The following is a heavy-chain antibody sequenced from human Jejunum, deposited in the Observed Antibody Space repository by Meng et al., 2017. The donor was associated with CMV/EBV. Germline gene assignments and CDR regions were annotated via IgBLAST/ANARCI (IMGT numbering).Heavy chain of an antibody. D-gene: IGHD1-26*01. J-gene: IGHJ4*02. CDR2: IYRGDDK. Sequence: HITLKEVGPPPVKPTQTLTLTCTFSGFSPITNGEGVGWIRQPPGKALEWLALIYRGDDKRYSPSLKSRLSIAKDTSKNEVVLTVTTMGPVDTGTYYCAHFVGGYYPSRPDYWGQGTLVTVSS. CDR3: AHFVGGYYPSRPDY. CDR1: GFSPITNGEG. V-gene: IGHV2-5*02.